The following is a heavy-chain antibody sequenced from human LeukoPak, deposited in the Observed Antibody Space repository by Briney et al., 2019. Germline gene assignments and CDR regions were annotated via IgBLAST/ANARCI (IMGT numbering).Heavy chain of an antibody. Sequence: SETLSLTCAVYGGSFSGYYWSWIRQPPGKGLEWIGEINHSGSTNYNPSLKRRVTISVDTSKNQFSLKLSSVTAADTAVYYCARGWPGGAVYYWGQGTLVTFSS. CDR1: GGSFSGYY. CDR2: INHSGST. V-gene: IGHV4-34*01. J-gene: IGHJ4*02. CDR3: ARGWPGGAVYY. D-gene: IGHD3-16*01.